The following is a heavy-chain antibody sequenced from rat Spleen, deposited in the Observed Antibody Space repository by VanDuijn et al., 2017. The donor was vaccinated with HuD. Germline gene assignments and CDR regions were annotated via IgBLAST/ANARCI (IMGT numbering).Heavy chain of an antibody. Sequence: EVQLVESGGGLVQPGRSLKLSCAASGFTFSDYNMAWVRQAPKKGLEWVATIIYDGTNTYYRDSVKGRFTISRDNAKSTLNLQMDSLRSEDTATYYCASFYSGLYVMDAWGQGASVTVSS. CDR2: IIYDGTNT. CDR3: ASFYSGLYVMDA. V-gene: IGHV5S10*01. J-gene: IGHJ4*01. D-gene: IGHD1-1*01. CDR1: GFTFSDYN.